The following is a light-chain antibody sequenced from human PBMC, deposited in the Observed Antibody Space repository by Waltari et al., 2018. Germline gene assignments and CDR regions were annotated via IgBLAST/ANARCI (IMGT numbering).Light chain of an antibody. CDR1: QSISSY. Sequence: DSQMTQSPSSLSASVGDRVTITCRASQSISSYLYWYQQKPGKAPKLLIYAASSLQSWVPSRFNGSGSGTDFTLTISSLQPEDFATYYCQQSYSTFSLTFGGGTKVEIK. J-gene: IGKJ4*01. CDR3: QQSYSTFSLT. V-gene: IGKV1-39*01. CDR2: AAS.